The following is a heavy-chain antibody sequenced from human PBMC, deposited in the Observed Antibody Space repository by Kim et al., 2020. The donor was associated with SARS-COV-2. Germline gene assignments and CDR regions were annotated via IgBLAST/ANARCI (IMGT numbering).Heavy chain of an antibody. CDR3: ARQSIASDSSSWDHFDY. V-gene: IGHV4-4*07. J-gene: IGHJ4*02. CDR1: GGSISSYY. Sequence: SETLSLTCTVSGGSISSYYWSWIRQPAGKGLEWIGRIYTSGSTNYNPSLKSRVTVSVDTSKNQFSLKLSSVTAADTAVYYCARQSIASDSSSWDHFDYWGQGTLVTVSS. D-gene: IGHD6-13*01. CDR2: IYTSGST.